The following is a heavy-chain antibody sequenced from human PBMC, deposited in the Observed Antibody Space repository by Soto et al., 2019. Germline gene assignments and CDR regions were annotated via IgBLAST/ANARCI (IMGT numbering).Heavy chain of an antibody. CDR2: IYHSGST. Sequence: PSETLSLTCAVSGYSISSGYYWGWIRQPPGKGLEWIGSIYHSGSTYYNPSLKSRVTISVDTSKNQFSLKLSSVTAADTAVYYCARGEIVGATEFDYWGQGTLVTVS. D-gene: IGHD1-26*01. CDR3: ARGEIVGATEFDY. CDR1: GYSISSGYY. J-gene: IGHJ4*02. V-gene: IGHV4-38-2*01.